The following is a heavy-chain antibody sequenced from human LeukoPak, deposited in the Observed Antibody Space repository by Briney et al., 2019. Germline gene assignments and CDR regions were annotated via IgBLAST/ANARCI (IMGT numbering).Heavy chain of an antibody. CDR2: IYYSGST. CDR1: GGSISSYY. D-gene: IGHD4-17*01. CDR3: ARMEREGWDHGDSRYYFDY. V-gene: IGHV4-59*01. Sequence: SETLSLTCTVSGGSISSYYWSWIRQPPGKGLEWIGYIYYSGSTNYNPSLKSRVTISVDTSKNQFSLKLSSVTAADTAVYYCARMEREGWDHGDSRYYFDYWGQGTLVTVSS. J-gene: IGHJ4*02.